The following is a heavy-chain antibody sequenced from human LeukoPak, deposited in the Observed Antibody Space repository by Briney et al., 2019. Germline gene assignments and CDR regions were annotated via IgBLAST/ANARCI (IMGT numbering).Heavy chain of an antibody. J-gene: IGHJ4*02. D-gene: IGHD2-21*01. CDR3: TRSVRNGHIDY. Sequence: ASVKVSCKASGYTFASYDINWVRQATGQGLEWMGWMNPNSGDTGYAQKFQGRVTMTRSTSISKAYTELSSLRFEDTAVYYCTRSVRNGHIDYWGQGTLVTVSS. CDR1: GYTFASYD. V-gene: IGHV1-8*01. CDR2: MNPNSGDT.